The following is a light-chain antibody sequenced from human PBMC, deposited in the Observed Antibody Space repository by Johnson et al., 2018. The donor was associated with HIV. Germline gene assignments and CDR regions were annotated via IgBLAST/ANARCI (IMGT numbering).Light chain of an antibody. Sequence: QSVLTQPPSVSAPPGQKVTISCSGSSSNIGSNYVSWYQQFPGAAPKLLIYENNKRPSGIRDRFSGSKSGTSATLGITGLQTGDEADYYCGTWDSSLSAYVIGTGTKVTVL. V-gene: IGLV1-51*02. CDR3: GTWDSSLSAYV. CDR1: SSNIGSNY. J-gene: IGLJ1*01. CDR2: ENN.